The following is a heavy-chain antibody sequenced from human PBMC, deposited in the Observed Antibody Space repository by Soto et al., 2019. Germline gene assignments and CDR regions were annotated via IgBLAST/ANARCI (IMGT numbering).Heavy chain of an antibody. J-gene: IGHJ4*02. D-gene: IGHD2-15*01. CDR2: ISSSSTYI. V-gene: IGHV3-21*01. CDR3: ARVFGYCSGGDCSSLDY. Sequence: PWGSLRLSCAASGFTFSSHTMNWVRQAPGKGLEWVSSISSSSTYIYYADSVKGRFTISRDNAKNSLYLQMNSLRAEDTAVYYCARVFGYCSGGDCSSLDYWGQGTLVTSPQ. CDR1: GFTFSSHT.